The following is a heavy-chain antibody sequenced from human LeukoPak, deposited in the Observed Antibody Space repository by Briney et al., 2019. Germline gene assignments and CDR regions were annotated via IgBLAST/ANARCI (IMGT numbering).Heavy chain of an antibody. CDR3: ARVYNSGWYDY. D-gene: IGHD6-19*01. Sequence: HGESLKISCKGSGYSFNTYWIGWVRQMPGKGLEWMGTVYPADTDTRYSPSFRGQETISVDKSINTAYLQWSSLKASDTAMYYCARVYNSGWYDYWGKGALVSVSS. V-gene: IGHV5-51*01. CDR2: VYPADTDT. CDR1: GYSFNTYW. J-gene: IGHJ4*02.